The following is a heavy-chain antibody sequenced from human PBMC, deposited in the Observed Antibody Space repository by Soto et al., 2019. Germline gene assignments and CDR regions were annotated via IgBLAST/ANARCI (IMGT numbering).Heavy chain of an antibody. J-gene: IGHJ4*02. CDR2: INAGNGNT. Sequence: ASVKVSCKASGYTFTSYAMHWVRQAPGQRLEWMGWINAGNGNTKYSQKFQGRVTITRDTSASTAYMELSSLRSEDTAVYYCARSPTPIAAAEYWGQGTLVTVS. D-gene: IGHD6-13*01. CDR1: GYTFTSYA. V-gene: IGHV1-3*01. CDR3: ARSPTPIAAAEY.